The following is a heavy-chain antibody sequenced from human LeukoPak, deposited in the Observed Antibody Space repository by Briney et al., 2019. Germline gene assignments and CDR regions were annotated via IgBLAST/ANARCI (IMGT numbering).Heavy chain of an antibody. CDR3: ASYSSSYAAFDI. V-gene: IGHV4-61*02. J-gene: IGHJ3*02. CDR2: IYTSGST. CDR1: GGSISSGSYY. Sequence: SETLSLTCTVSGGSISSGSYYWSWIRQPAGKGLEWIGRIYTSGSTNYNPSLKSRVTISVDTSKNQFSLKLSSVTAADTAVYYCASYSSSYAAFDIWGQGTMVTVSS. D-gene: IGHD6-6*01.